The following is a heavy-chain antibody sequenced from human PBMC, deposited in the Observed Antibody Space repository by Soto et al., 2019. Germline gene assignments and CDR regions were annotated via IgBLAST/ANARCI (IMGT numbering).Heavy chain of an antibody. CDR2: FSAGGRA. Sequence: EVQLLESGGALVQPGGSLRLSCVASGFSFRNYALSWVRQAPGKGLEWVSTFSAGGRAYYAATGKGRFTIARDSSQNTVNLQITVLRPEDTSVYYCANESKPQHYGDTPFDYWCQGTRVPVSS. CDR3: ANESKPQHYGDTPFDY. CDR1: GFSFRNYA. J-gene: IGHJ4*02. D-gene: IGHD4-17*01. V-gene: IGHV3-23*01.